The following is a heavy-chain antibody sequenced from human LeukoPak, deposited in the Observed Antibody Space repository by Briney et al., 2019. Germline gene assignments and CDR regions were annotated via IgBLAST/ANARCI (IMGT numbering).Heavy chain of an antibody. CDR1: GYSFTSYS. Sequence: GESLKISCKASGYSFTSYSIGWVRQMPGKGLEWMGIIYPGDSGPTYSPSFQGQVTISVDKSINTAYLQWSSLQASDTALYYCGMSGDRVPLQDDVFDVWGQGTMVTVS. V-gene: IGHV5-51*01. D-gene: IGHD1-26*01. CDR2: IYPGDSGP. J-gene: IGHJ3*01. CDR3: GMSGDRVPLQDDVFDV.